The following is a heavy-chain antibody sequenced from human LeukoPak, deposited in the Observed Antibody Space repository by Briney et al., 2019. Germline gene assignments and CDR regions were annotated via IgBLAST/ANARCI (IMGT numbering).Heavy chain of an antibody. CDR2: IYYSGST. CDR1: GGSISSSSYY. D-gene: IGHD6-13*01. V-gene: IGHV4-39*01. CDR3: ARVGSSWYDDFDY. J-gene: IGHJ4*02. Sequence: SETLSLTCTVSGGSISSSSYYWGWIRQPPGKGLEWIGSIYYSGSTYYNPSLKSRVTISVDTSRNQFSLKLSSVTAADTAVYYCARVGSSWYDDFDYWGQGTLVTVSS.